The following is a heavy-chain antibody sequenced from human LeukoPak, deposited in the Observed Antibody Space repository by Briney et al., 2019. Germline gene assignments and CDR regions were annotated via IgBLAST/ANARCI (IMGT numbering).Heavy chain of an antibody. CDR3: ARHGTLYGSSSKFDN. CDR2: IDNRGNT. J-gene: IGHJ4*02. V-gene: IGHV4-39*01. D-gene: IGHD6-6*01. Sequence: PSETLSLTCSVSGGSFSSSNSHWGWIRQPPGQGLEWVGSIDNRGNTYYNPSLKSRVTISVDTSKNQFSLKLSSVTAADTAVYYCARHGTLYGSSSKFDNWGQGTLVTVSS. CDR1: GGSFSSSNSH.